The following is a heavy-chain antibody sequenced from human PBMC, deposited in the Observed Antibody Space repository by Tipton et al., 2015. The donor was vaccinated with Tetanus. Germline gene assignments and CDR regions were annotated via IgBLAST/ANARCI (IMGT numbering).Heavy chain of an antibody. J-gene: IGHJ4*02. D-gene: IGHD3-10*01. CDR2: SYAGGNYA. CDR1: GFTFNSYP. V-gene: IGHV3-23*03. Sequence: SLRLSCTASGFTFNSYPMNWVRQAPGKGLEWVSVSYAGGNYAYYADSVKGRFTTSRDGSKSTLFLHMNSLRAEDTAVYYCAKAKSWINLWFGDYWGQRVLVIVSP. CDR3: AKAKSWINLWFGDY.